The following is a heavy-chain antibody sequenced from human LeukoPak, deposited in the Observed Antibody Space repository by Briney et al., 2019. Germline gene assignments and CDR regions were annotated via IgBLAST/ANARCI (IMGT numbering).Heavy chain of an antibody. D-gene: IGHD6-6*01. CDR3: ARDTLEDY. CDR2: LDNNGDNT. J-gene: IGHJ4*02. Sequence: GGSLRLSCVGSGYTFTTYGMSWVRQAPGKGLEWVSGLDNNGDNTYYADSVKGRFTISRDNSKNTLYLQMNSLRAEDTAVYYCARDTLEDYWGQGTLVTVSS. CDR1: GYTFTTYG. V-gene: IGHV3-23*01.